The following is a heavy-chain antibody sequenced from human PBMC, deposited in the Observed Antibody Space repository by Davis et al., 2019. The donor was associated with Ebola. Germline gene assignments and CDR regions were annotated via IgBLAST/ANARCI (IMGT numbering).Heavy chain of an antibody. Sequence: GGSLRLSCAGPGFYFGTYDMHWVRQASGKGLEWVSAIDTAGDSYYAGAVKGRFTISREDAKSSLYLQMNSLTAGDSAVYYCVREFPVAGSYYYYGMDVWGKGTTVTVSS. J-gene: IGHJ6*04. D-gene: IGHD6-19*01. CDR1: GFYFGTYD. CDR3: VREFPVAGSYYYYGMDV. V-gene: IGHV3-13*01. CDR2: IDTAGDS.